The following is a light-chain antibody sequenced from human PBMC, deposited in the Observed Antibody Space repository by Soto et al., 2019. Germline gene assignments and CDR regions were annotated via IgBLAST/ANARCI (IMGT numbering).Light chain of an antibody. CDR3: SAFTTSNSFV. V-gene: IGLV2-14*01. CDR1: SSDIGTYDY. Sequence: QSVLTQPASVSGSPGQSITISCTGTSSDIGTYDYVSWFQQHPGKVPKLMLYDVSKRPSGASNRFSGSKSGNTASLTISGLQAEDEADYYCSAFTTSNSFVFGTGTKVTVL. J-gene: IGLJ1*01. CDR2: DVS.